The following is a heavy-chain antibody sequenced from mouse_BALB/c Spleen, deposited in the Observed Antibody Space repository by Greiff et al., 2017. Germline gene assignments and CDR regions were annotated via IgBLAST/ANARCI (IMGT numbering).Heavy chain of an antibody. CDR3: ARSDLGYYFDY. V-gene: IGHV5-17*02. Sequence: EVKLMESGGGLVQPGGSRKLSCAASGFTFSSFGMHWVRQAPEKGLEWVAYISSGSSTIYYADTVKGRFTISRDNPKNTLFLQMTSLRSEDTAMYYCARSDLGYYFDYWGQGTTLTVSS. CDR2: ISSGSSTI. J-gene: IGHJ2*01. CDR1: GFTFSSFG.